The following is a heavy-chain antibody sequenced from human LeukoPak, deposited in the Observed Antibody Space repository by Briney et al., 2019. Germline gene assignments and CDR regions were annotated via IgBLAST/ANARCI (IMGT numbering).Heavy chain of an antibody. J-gene: IGHJ4*02. CDR1: GFAFSSYA. D-gene: IGHD3-10*01. Sequence: GGSLRLSCAASGFAFSSYAMNWVRQAPGKGLEWVSTISGSGDYTYYADSVKGRFTISRDNSKNTLYLQMNSLRAEDTAVYYCAKVTYGSGTYGAFDSWGQGTLVTVSS. CDR2: ISGSGDYT. CDR3: AKVTYGSGTYGAFDS. V-gene: IGHV3-23*01.